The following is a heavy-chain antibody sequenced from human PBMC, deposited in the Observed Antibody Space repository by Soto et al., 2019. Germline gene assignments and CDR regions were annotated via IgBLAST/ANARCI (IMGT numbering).Heavy chain of an antibody. D-gene: IGHD3-16*01. V-gene: IGHV3-74*01. CDR1: GFTFNNYW. CDR2: INPDGSRT. J-gene: IGHJ5*02. Sequence: EVPLVESGGGLVQPGGSLRLSCAASGFTFNNYWMHWVRQAPGKGLMWVSRINPDGSRTTYADSVKGRFAISRDNAKNTLYLQMNSLRAEDTTVYYCARVKLGSYDWFDPWGQGTLVTVSS. CDR3: ARVKLGSYDWFDP.